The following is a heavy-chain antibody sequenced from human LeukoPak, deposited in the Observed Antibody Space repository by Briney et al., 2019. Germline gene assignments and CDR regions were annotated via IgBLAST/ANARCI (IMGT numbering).Heavy chain of an antibody. Sequence: SVKVSCKTSGDTLSNYPVSWVRQAPGQGLEWMGGIMPMFGTAHYAEKFQGRVAITADESTSTVFMELRSLKSEDTAVYYCARGPEIVVAGTTSGAYKWFHPWGQGTLLIVSS. CDR3: ARGPEIVVAGTTSGAYKWFHP. CDR2: IMPMFGTA. D-gene: IGHD2-15*01. J-gene: IGHJ5*02. V-gene: IGHV1-69*13. CDR1: GDTLSNYP.